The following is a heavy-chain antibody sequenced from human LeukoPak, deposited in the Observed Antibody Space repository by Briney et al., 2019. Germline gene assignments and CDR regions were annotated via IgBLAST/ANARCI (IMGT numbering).Heavy chain of an antibody. J-gene: IGHJ5*02. CDR2: IIPIFGTA. Sequence: SVKVSCKASGGTFSSYAISWVRQAPGQGGEWMGRIIPIFGTANYAQKFQGRVTITTDESTSTAYMELSSLRSEDTAVYYCARGEAGTRRANRFDPWGQGTLVTVSS. V-gene: IGHV1-69*05. D-gene: IGHD6-13*01. CDR3: ARGEAGTRRANRFDP. CDR1: GGTFSSYA.